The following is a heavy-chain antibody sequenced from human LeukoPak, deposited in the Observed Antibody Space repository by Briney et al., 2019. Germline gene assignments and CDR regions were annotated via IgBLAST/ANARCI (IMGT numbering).Heavy chain of an antibody. CDR3: AKTHCRGGSCYPMGVDY. V-gene: IGHV3-23*01. J-gene: IGHJ4*02. Sequence: GGSLRLSCAASGFTFSSYAMSWVRQAPGKGLEWVSAISGSGGSTYYADSVKGRFTISRDNSKNTLYLQMNSLRAEDTAVYYCAKTHCRGGSCYPMGVDYWGQGTLVTVSS. CDR1: GFTFSSYA. CDR2: ISGSGGST. D-gene: IGHD2-15*01.